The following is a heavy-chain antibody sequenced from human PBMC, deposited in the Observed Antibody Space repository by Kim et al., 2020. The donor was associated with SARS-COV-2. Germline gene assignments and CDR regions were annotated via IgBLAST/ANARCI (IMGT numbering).Heavy chain of an antibody. CDR1: GFTFSSYS. CDR3: ARDPAIQYYYYGMDV. V-gene: IGHV3-21*01. J-gene: IGHJ6*02. D-gene: IGHD5-18*01. Sequence: GGSLRLSCAASGFTFSSYSMNWVRQAPGKGLEWVSSISSSSSYIYYADSVKGRFTISRDNAKNSLYLQMNSLRAEDTAVYYCARDPAIQYYYYGMDVWGQATTVTVS. CDR2: ISSSSSYI.